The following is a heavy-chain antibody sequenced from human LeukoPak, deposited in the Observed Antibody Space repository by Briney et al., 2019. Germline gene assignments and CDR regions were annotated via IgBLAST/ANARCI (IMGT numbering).Heavy chain of an antibody. D-gene: IGHD1-1*01. J-gene: IGHJ4*02. CDR3: SKKGQADDDGKPD. CDR1: GFTFSDHY. Sequence: GGSLRLSCRASGFTFSDHYMSWIRQAPGKGLEWISYISVSSNTIYYIDSVKGRFTISRDNSKNTLYLQMNSLKAEDTAVYYCSKKGQADDDGKPDWGQGTLVTVSP. CDR2: ISVSSNTI. V-gene: IGHV3-11*01.